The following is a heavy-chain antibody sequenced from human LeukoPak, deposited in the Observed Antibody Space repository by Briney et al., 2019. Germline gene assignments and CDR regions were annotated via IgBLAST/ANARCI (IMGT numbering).Heavy chain of an antibody. J-gene: IGHJ3*02. D-gene: IGHD5-18*01. CDR1: GGSISSYY. CDR2: IYYSGNT. CDR3: ARVREYNYVYDAFDI. V-gene: IGHV4-59*01. Sequence: SETLSLTCTVSGGSISSYYWSWIRQPPGKGLEWIGYIYYSGNTNYNPPLKSRVTISVDTSKNQFSLKLSSVTAADTAVYYCARVREYNYVYDAFDIWGQGTMVTVSS.